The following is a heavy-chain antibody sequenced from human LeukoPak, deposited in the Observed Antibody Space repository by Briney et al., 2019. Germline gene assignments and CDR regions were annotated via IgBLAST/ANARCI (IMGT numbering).Heavy chain of an antibody. D-gene: IGHD1-26*01. CDR3: ARSIVGATKYSDY. J-gene: IGHJ4*02. Sequence: GGSLRLSCAASGFTFSSYWMSWVRRAPGKGLEWVANIKQDGSEKYYVDSVKGRFTISRDNAKNSLYLQMNSLRAEDTAVYYCARSIVGATKYSDYWGQGTLVTVSS. CDR2: IKQDGSEK. V-gene: IGHV3-7*01. CDR1: GFTFSSYW.